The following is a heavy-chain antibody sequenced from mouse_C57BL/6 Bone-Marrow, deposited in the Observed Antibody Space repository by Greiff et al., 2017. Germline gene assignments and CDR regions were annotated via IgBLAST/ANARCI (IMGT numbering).Heavy chain of an antibody. V-gene: IGHV5-16*01. D-gene: IGHD4-1*01. CDR2: INYDGSST. J-gene: IGHJ4*01. CDR1: GFTFSDYY. Sequence: EVKLVESEGGLVQPGSSMKLSCTASGFTFSDYYMAWVRQVPEKGLEWVANINYDGSSTYYLDSLKSRFIISRDNAKNILYLQMSSLKSEDTATYYCARDWVYAMDYWGQGTSVTGSS. CDR3: ARDWVYAMDY.